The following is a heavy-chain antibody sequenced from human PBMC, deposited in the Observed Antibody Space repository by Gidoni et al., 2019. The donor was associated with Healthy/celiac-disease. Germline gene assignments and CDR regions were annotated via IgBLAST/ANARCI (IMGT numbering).Heavy chain of an antibody. CDR3: ARWLQLPARFDY. D-gene: IGHD5-12*01. CDR2: INHSGST. J-gene: IGHJ4*02. CDR1: GGSFSGYY. V-gene: IGHV4-34*01. Sequence: QVQLQQWGAGLLKPSETLSLTCAVYGGSFSGYYWSWIRQPPGKGLAWIGEINHSGSTNYNPSLKSRVTISVDTSKNQFSLKLSSVTAADTAVYYWARWLQLPARFDYWGQGTLVTVSS.